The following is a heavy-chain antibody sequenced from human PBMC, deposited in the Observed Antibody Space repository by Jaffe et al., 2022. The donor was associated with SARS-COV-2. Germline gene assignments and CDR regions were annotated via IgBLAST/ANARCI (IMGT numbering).Heavy chain of an antibody. D-gene: IGHD5-18*01. J-gene: IGHJ6*03. Sequence: EVQLVETGGGWIQPGGSLRLSCAASGFTISSNYMTWVRQAPGKGLEWVSVIYSDGTTYYADSVKGRFTVSRHTSQNMLYVQMNSLSAEDTAVYYCARVDSGNEGYMDVWGKGTTVTVSS. CDR1: GFTISSNY. CDR3: ARVDSGNEGYMDV. CDR2: IYSDGTT. V-gene: IGHV3-53*02.